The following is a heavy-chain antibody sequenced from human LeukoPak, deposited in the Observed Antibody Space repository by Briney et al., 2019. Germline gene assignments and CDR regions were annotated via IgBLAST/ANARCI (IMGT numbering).Heavy chain of an antibody. V-gene: IGHV3-23*01. D-gene: IGHD2-8*02. CDR3: ATYRQVLLPFES. J-gene: IGHJ4*02. Sequence: PGGSLRLSCAACGFTFSTFAMVWVRQPPGKGLEWVSSIFPSGGEIHYADSVRGRFTISRDNSKSTLSVQMNSLRAEDTAIYYCATYRQVLLPFESWGQGTLVTVSS. CDR2: IFPSGGEI. CDR1: GFTFSTFA.